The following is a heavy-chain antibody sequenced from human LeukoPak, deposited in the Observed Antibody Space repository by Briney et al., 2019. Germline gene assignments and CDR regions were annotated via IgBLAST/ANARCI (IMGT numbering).Heavy chain of an antibody. CDR3: ARDRGLGAFDI. D-gene: IGHD3-10*01. CDR2: IWYDGSNK. CDR1: GFTFRSYG. J-gene: IGHJ3*02. V-gene: IGHV3-33*01. Sequence: GRSLRLSCAASGFTFRSYGMHWVRQAPGKGLEWVAVIWYDGSNKYYADSVKGRFTISRDNSKNTLYLQMNSLRAEDTAVYYCARDRGLGAFDIWGQGTMVTVSS.